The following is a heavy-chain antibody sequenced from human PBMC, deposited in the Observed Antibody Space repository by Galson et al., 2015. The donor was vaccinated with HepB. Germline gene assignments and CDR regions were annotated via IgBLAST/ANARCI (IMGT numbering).Heavy chain of an antibody. CDR3: ARATYDFWSGYGTFDAFDI. D-gene: IGHD3-3*01. Sequence: LSLTCTVSGGSISSSSYYWGWIRQPPGKGLEWIGSIYYSGSTYYNPSLKSRVTISVDTSKNQFSLKLSSVTAADTAVYYCARATYDFWSGYGTFDAFDIWGQGTMVTVSS. CDR2: IYYSGST. J-gene: IGHJ3*02. V-gene: IGHV4-39*07. CDR1: GGSISSSSYY.